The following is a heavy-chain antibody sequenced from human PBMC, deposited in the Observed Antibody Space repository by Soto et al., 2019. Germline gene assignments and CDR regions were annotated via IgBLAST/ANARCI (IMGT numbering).Heavy chain of an antibody. D-gene: IGHD3-3*01. V-gene: IGHV4-30-4*01. Sequence: PSETLSLTCTVSGGSISSGDYYWSWIRQPPGKGLEWIGYIYYSGSTYYNPSLKSRVTISVDTSKNQFSLKLSSVTAADTAVYYCARVSPTRILEWEYYGMDVWGQGTTVTVSS. CDR2: IYYSGST. CDR1: GGSISSGDYY. CDR3: ARVSPTRILEWEYYGMDV. J-gene: IGHJ6*02.